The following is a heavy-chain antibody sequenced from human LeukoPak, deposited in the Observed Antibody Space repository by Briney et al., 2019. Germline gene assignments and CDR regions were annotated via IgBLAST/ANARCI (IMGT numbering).Heavy chain of an antibody. J-gene: IGHJ5*02. D-gene: IGHD2-21*01. Sequence: SSETLSLTCTVSGGSISSYYWSWIRQPPGKGLEWIGYIYYSGSTNYNPSLKSRVTISVDTSKNQFSLKLSSVTAADTAVYYCARLAFGVGEDRFDPWGQGTLVTVSS. CDR3: ARLAFGVGEDRFDP. V-gene: IGHV4-59*01. CDR1: GGSISSYY. CDR2: IYYSGST.